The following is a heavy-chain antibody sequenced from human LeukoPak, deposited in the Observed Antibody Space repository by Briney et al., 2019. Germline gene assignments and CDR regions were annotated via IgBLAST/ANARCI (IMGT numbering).Heavy chain of an antibody. CDR3: ARGYYDSSGYIGTHYYYYYMDV. D-gene: IGHD3-22*01. V-gene: IGHV4-34*01. CDR2: INHSGST. Sequence: SETLSLTCAVYGGSFSGYYWSWIRQPPGKGLEWIGEINHSGSTNYNPSLKSRVTISVDTSKNQFSLKLSSVTAADTAVYYCARGYYDSSGYIGTHYYYYYMDVWGKGTTVTVSS. J-gene: IGHJ6*03. CDR1: GGSFSGYY.